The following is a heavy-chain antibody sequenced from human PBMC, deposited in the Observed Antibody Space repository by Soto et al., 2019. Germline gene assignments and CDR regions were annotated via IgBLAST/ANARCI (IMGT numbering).Heavy chain of an antibody. CDR2: VYYTGTT. Sequence: PSETLSLTCTVSGGSISSYFYIWVRQPPGKGLEWIGSVYYTGTTDYNPSLKSRVTISVDTSKTQFSLNLRSVTAADTAVYYCARDLAAVPRASDYPGRATLVTVSS. D-gene: IGHD6-13*01. CDR1: GGSISSYF. CDR3: ARDLAAVPRASDY. J-gene: IGHJ4*02. V-gene: IGHV4-59*01.